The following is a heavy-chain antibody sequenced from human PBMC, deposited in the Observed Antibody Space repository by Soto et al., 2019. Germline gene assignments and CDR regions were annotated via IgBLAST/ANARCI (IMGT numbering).Heavy chain of an antibody. CDR2: INQDGGGT. D-gene: IGHD6-19*01. J-gene: IGHJ4*02. V-gene: IGHV3-7*03. Sequence: LRLSFVASGLTFISSFIGWVRQAPGKGLEWVANINQDGGGTYYVDSVEGRFTISRDNAKDSLYLQMNSLRGEDTAVYYCARYFRGSGRYFFDYWGQGTLVTVSS. CDR1: GLTFISSF. CDR3: ARYFRGSGRYFFDY.